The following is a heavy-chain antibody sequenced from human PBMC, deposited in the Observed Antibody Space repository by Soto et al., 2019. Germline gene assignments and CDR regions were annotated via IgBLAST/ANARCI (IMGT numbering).Heavy chain of an antibody. Sequence: QITLKESGPTLVKPTQNLTLTCTFSGFSLSTSGVGVGWIRQPPGKALEWLALIYWDDDKRYSPSLKSRLTITKDTSKNQVVLTMTNMDPVDTATYYCAPQGTFYYYYGMDVWVQGTTVTVSS. J-gene: IGHJ6*02. V-gene: IGHV2-5*02. CDR1: GFSLSTSGVG. CDR3: APQGTFYYYYGMDV. CDR2: IYWDDDK. D-gene: IGHD3-10*01.